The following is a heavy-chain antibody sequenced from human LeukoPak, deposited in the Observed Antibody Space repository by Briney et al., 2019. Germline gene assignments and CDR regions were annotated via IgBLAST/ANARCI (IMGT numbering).Heavy chain of an antibody. D-gene: IGHD1-7*01. CDR2: IKPNSGGT. CDR1: GYTFTGYY. J-gene: IGHJ6*03. CDR3: ASNYNWNYDLGTYYYYYMDV. Sequence: EASVKVSCKASGYTFTGYYMHSVRQAPGQGLEWMGWIKPNSGGTNYAQKFQGRVTMTRNTSISTAYMELSRLRSDDTAVYYCASNYNWNYDLGTYYYYYMDVWGKGTTVTVSS. V-gene: IGHV1-2*02.